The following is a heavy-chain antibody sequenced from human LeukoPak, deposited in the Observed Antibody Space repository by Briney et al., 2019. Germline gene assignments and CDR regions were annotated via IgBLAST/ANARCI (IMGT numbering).Heavy chain of an antibody. CDR3: ARLAGFDAFDI. V-gene: IGHV5-51*01. J-gene: IGHJ3*02. CDR2: IYPSDSDT. CDR1: GYTFTSYW. Sequence: GESLKISCKGSGYTFTSYWLGWVRQMPGKGLEWMGIIYPSDSDTRYSPSFQGQVTISTDKSISTVYLQWSSLKASDTAVYYCARLAGFDAFDIWGQGTVITVS. D-gene: IGHD6-19*01.